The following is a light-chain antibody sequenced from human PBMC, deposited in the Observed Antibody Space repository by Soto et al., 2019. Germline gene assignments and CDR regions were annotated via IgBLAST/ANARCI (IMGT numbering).Light chain of an antibody. J-gene: IGKJ1*01. Sequence: IVMTQSPDSLALSLGERATINCKSSQSLLFTSNNKNYLAWYQQKPGQPPKLLIYWASTRESGVPDRFSGSGSGTDFTLTISSLQAEDVAVYYCHQYYSTLRWTFGQGTKVEIK. CDR2: WAS. CDR3: HQYYSTLRWT. CDR1: QSLLFTSNNKNY. V-gene: IGKV4-1*01.